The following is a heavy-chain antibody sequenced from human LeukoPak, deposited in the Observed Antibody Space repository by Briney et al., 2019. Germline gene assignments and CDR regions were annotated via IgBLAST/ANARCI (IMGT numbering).Heavy chain of an antibody. V-gene: IGHV4-39*07. Sequence: SETLSLTCTVSGGSISSSSYYWGWIRQPPGKGLEWIGSIYYSGSTYYNPSLKSRVTISVDTSKNQFSLKLSSVTAADTAVYYCARVYNMATTYFDYWGQGTLVTVSS. CDR2: IYYSGST. CDR3: ARVYNMATTYFDY. J-gene: IGHJ4*02. D-gene: IGHD5-24*01. CDR1: GGSISSSSYY.